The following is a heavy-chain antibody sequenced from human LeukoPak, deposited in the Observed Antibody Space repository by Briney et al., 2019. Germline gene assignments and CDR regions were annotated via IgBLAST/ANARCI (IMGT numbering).Heavy chain of an antibody. Sequence: SETLSLTCTVSGGFISSYYWSWIRQPPGKGLEWIGHTYYTGRTNYNPSLNSRVTISVDTSKNQFSLKMTSVTAAATAVYYCARVKALRVRGVLMSDYFDYWGQGSLVTVSS. V-gene: IGHV4-59*01. D-gene: IGHD3-10*01. CDR1: GGFISSYY. CDR2: TYYTGRT. J-gene: IGHJ4*02. CDR3: ARVKALRVRGVLMSDYFDY.